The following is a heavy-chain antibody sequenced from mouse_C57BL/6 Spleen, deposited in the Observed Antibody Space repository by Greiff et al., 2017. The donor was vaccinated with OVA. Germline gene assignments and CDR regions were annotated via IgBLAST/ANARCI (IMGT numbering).Heavy chain of an antibody. J-gene: IGHJ1*03. CDR3: ARDYYGSSYADFDV. D-gene: IGHD1-1*01. Sequence: QSGAELVRPGASVKMSCKASGYTFTSYNMHWVKQTPRQGLEWIGAIYPGNGDTSYNQKFKGKATLTVDKSSSTAYMQLSSLTSEDSAVYFCARDYYGSSYADFDVWGTGTTVTVSS. CDR1: GYTFTSYN. CDR2: IYPGNGDT. V-gene: IGHV1-12*01.